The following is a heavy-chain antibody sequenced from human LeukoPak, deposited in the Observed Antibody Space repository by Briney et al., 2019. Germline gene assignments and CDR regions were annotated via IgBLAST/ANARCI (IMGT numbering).Heavy chain of an antibody. J-gene: IGHJ6*03. CDR3: ARGIAAHGGYYYYYYYMDV. Sequence: SETLSLTCAVYGGSFSGYYWSWIRQPPGKGLEWIGEINHSGSPNYNPSLKSRVTISVDTSKNQFSLKLSSVTAADTAVYYGARGIAAHGGYYYYYYYMDVWGKGTTVTVSS. V-gene: IGHV4-34*01. D-gene: IGHD6-6*01. CDR1: GGSFSGYY. CDR2: INHSGSP.